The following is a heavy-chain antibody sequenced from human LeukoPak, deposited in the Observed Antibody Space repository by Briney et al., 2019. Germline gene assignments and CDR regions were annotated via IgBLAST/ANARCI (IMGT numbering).Heavy chain of an antibody. Sequence: QAGGSLRLSCAASGFTFSTYAINWVRQAPGKGLEWLSIISGSGGSTYYADSVKGRFTISRDNSKNTLYLQMNSLRAEDTAVYYCAKPSRVGSGSYWGFFQDWGQGTLVTVSS. V-gene: IGHV3-23*01. CDR1: GFTFSTYA. D-gene: IGHD3-10*01. CDR3: AKPSRVGSGSYWGFFQD. J-gene: IGHJ1*01. CDR2: ISGSGGST.